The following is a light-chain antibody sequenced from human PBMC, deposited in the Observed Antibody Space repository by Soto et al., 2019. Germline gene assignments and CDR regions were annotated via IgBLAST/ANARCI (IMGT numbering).Light chain of an antibody. CDR1: QTVSSSD. J-gene: IGKJ5*01. CDR2: GAS. Sequence: EIVLTQSPGTLSLSPGERATLSCRASQTVSSSDLAWYQQKPGRAPRLLLYGASNRASGIPDRFSGSGSGTDFTLTISILEPEDFAVYYCQQYGSSPPSITFGQGTRLDIK. V-gene: IGKV3-20*01. CDR3: QQYGSSPPSIT.